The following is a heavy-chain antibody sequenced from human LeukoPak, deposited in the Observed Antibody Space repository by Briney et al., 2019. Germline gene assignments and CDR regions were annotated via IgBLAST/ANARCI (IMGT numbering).Heavy chain of an antibody. Sequence: SETLSLTCTVSGGSISSYYWSWIRQPPGKGPEWIGEINHSGSTNYNPSLKSRVTISVDTSKNQFSLKLSSVTAADTAVYYCARGGRAVAVGYWGQGTLVTVSS. CDR2: INHSGST. V-gene: IGHV4-34*01. J-gene: IGHJ4*02. CDR1: GGSISSYY. D-gene: IGHD6-19*01. CDR3: ARGGRAVAVGY.